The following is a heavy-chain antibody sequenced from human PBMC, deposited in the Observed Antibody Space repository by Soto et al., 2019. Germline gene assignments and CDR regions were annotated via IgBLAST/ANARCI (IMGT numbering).Heavy chain of an antibody. Sequence: PSETLSLTCSVSGASIRNYDWHWVRLLPEKGLEWLGYVYTPDYTRYNSSLKSRVTISVDTSKSQFSLRLNSVTAADTAVYYLPSSAGHPGHFFYYNGIDVWGQGTSVNVS. CDR1: GASIRNYD. J-gene: IGHJ6*02. V-gene: IGHV4-59*03. CDR2: VYTPDYT. CDR3: PSSAGHPGHFFYYNGIDV. D-gene: IGHD3-10*01.